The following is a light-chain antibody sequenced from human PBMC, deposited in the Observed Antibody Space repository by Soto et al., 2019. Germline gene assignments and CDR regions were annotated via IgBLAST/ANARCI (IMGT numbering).Light chain of an antibody. CDR3: SSYKSRTTYV. J-gene: IGLJ1*01. CDR1: SSDVGAYSY. Sequence: QSVLTQPASVSGSPGQSITISCTGTSSDVGAYSYVSWYQQHPGKAPKLIIYDVSDRPSGISNRFSGSKSDNTASLTISGLQDEDEAEYSCSSYKSRTTYVFGTGTKVTVL. V-gene: IGLV2-14*03. CDR2: DVS.